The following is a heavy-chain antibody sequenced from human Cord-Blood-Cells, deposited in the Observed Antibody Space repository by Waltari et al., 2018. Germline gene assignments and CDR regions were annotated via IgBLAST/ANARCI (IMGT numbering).Heavy chain of an antibody. J-gene: IGHJ4*02. CDR3: AREGRRAIAVAGYYDY. CDR2: INAGNGNT. CDR1: GYTLTSYA. Sequence: QVQLVQSGAEVKKPGASVKVSCKASGYTLTSYAMHWVRQAPGQRLEWMGWINAGNGNTKYSQKFQGRVTITRDTSASTAYMELSSLRSEDTAVYYCAREGRRAIAVAGYYDYWGQGTLVTVSS. D-gene: IGHD6-19*01. V-gene: IGHV1-3*01.